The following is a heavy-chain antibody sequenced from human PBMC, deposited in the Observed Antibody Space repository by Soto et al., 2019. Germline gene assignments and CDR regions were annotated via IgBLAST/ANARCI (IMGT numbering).Heavy chain of an antibody. CDR2: INPNGGST. CDR1: GYTFINYY. V-gene: IGHV1-46*01. J-gene: IGHJ3*02. D-gene: IGHD5-12*01. Sequence: QVQLVQSGAEVKKPGASVKVSCKASGYTFINYYMHCVRQAPGQGLEWMGIINPNGGSTTYAQKLQGRVTLTRDTSTNTVNMELSSLRSEDTDVYYCAREKWLVRRNDPFDIWGQGTMVTVSS. CDR3: AREKWLVRRNDPFDI.